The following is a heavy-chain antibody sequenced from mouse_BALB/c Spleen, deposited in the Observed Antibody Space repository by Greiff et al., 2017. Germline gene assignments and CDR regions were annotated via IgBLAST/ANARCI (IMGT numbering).Heavy chain of an antibody. D-gene: IGHD2-14*01. V-gene: IGHV1-12*01. CDR3: ARKVRSSGFDY. CDR1: GYKFTSYN. Sequence: QPGAELVKPGASVKMSCKASGYKFTSYNMHWVKQTPGQGLEWIGAIYPGNGDTSYNQKFKGKATLTADKSSSTAYMQLSSLTSEDSAVYYCARKVRSSGFDYWGQGTTLTVSS. CDR2: IYPGNGDT. J-gene: IGHJ2*01.